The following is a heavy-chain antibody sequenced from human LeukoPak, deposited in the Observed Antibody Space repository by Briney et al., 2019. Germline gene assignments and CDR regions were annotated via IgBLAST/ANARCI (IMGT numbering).Heavy chain of an antibody. CDR2: INPNSGGT. D-gene: IGHD1-26*01. J-gene: IGHJ4*02. V-gene: IGHV1-2*06. CDR1: GYTFTGYY. CDR3: ARDGGIVGATLYYFDY. Sequence: GASVKVSCKASGYTFTGYYMHWVRQAPGQGLEWMGRINPNSGGTNYAQKFQGRVTMTRDTSISTAYMEPSRLRSDDTAVYYCARDGGIVGATLYYFDYWGQGTLVTVSS.